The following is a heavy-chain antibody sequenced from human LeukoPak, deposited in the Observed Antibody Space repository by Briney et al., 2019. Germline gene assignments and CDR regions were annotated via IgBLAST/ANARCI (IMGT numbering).Heavy chain of an antibody. D-gene: IGHD3-22*01. CDR1: GGSVSSGSYY. J-gene: IGHJ3*02. Sequence: SETLSLTCTVSGGSVSSGSYYWSWIRQPPGKGLEWIGYIYYSGSTNYNPSLKSRVTISVDTSKNQFSLKLSSVTAADTAVYYCARDSVYDSSGYDAFDIWGQGTMVTVSS. V-gene: IGHV4-61*01. CDR3: ARDSVYDSSGYDAFDI. CDR2: IYYSGST.